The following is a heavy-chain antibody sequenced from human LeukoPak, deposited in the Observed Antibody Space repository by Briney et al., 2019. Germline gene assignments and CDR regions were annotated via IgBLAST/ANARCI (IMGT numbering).Heavy chain of an antibody. CDR1: GGSISSYY. J-gene: IGHJ4*02. Sequence: SETLSLTCTVSGGSISSYYWSWIRQPPGKGLEWIGYIYYSGSTNYNPSLKSRVTISVDTSKNQFSLKLSSVTAADTAVYYCARGFSSSWFLDYWGQGTLVTVSS. D-gene: IGHD6-13*01. CDR2: IYYSGST. V-gene: IGHV4-59*08. CDR3: ARGFSSSWFLDY.